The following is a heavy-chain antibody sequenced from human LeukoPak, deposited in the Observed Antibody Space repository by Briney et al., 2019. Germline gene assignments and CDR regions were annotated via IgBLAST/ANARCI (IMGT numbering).Heavy chain of an antibody. D-gene: IGHD3-16*01. CDR1: GYTFTGYY. CDR3: ARADRWGPSGCDY. V-gene: IGHV1-2*02. CDR2: INPNSGDT. J-gene: IGHJ4*02. Sequence: GASVTVSCKASGYTFTGYYMHWVRQAPGQGLEWMGWINPNSGDTNYEQKFQGSVTMTRDTSINTAYMELSRLRSDDTSVYYCARADRWGPSGCDYWGQGTLVSVSS.